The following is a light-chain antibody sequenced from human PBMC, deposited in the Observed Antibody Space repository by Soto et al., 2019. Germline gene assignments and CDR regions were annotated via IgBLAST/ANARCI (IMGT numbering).Light chain of an antibody. J-gene: IGLJ1*01. CDR2: EVS. CDR1: SSDVGGYNY. CDR3: SSYTSSSSMGV. Sequence: SALTQPASVSGSPGQSITISCTGTSSDVGGYNYVSWYQQHPGKAPKLMIYEVSNRPSGVSNRFSGSKSGNTASLTISGLQAEDEADYYCSSYTSSSSMGVLGNGTKV. V-gene: IGLV2-14*01.